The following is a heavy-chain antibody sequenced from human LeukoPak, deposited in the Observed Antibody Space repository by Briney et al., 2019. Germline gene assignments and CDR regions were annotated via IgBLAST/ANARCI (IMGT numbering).Heavy chain of an antibody. CDR2: ISSSGDSI. Sequence: PGGSLRLSCGASGFSFSSYEMNWVRQAPGKGLEWVSHISSSGDSIYYADSVKGRFTISRDNVKNSLYLQMNSLRAEDTAVYHCARDRWFDLWGQGTLVTVSS. CDR3: ARDRWFDL. CDR1: GFSFSSYE. V-gene: IGHV3-48*03. J-gene: IGHJ5*02.